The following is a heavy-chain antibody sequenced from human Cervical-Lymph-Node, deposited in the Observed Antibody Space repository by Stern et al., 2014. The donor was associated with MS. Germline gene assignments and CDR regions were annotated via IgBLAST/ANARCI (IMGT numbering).Heavy chain of an antibody. D-gene: IGHD6-13*01. CDR3: ALSSETSDRWYSLGYDL. Sequence: QVQLVQSGAAVTKPGSSVKVSCKASGGTFSKFPSSWVRQAPGQGLERMGGIFTVFGTPTYAQEFRGRVTITADVSTSTVYMELSSLRSDDTAVYYCALSSETSDRWYSLGYDLWGQGTLVTVSS. CDR2: IFTVFGTP. CDR1: GGTFSKFP. V-gene: IGHV1-69*01. J-gene: IGHJ5*02.